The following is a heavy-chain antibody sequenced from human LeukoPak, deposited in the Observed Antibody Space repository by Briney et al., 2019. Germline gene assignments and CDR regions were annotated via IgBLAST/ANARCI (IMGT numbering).Heavy chain of an antibody. J-gene: IGHJ3*02. Sequence: GASVKVSCKASGYTFTSYGISWVRQAPGQGLEWMGWISAYNGNTNYAQKLQGRVTMTTDTSTSTAYMELRSLRSDDTAVYYCARDFYDSSGDTYAFDIWGQGTMVTVPS. CDR2: ISAYNGNT. D-gene: IGHD3-22*01. CDR3: ARDFYDSSGDTYAFDI. CDR1: GYTFTSYG. V-gene: IGHV1-18*01.